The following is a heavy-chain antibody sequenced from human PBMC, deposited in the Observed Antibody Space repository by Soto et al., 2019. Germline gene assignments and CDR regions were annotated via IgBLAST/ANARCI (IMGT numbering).Heavy chain of an antibody. D-gene: IGHD4-17*01. J-gene: IGHJ4*02. CDR2: INGYNGNT. V-gene: IGHV1-18*01. Sequence: QVQLVQSGGEVKKPGASVKVSCKASGYTFTSYAISWGRQAPGQGLEWVGWINGYNGNTNYAQKVQGRVTMTTDTSTSTAYMELRSLRSDDTAVYYCARDVAYGLIDGWGQGTLVTVSS. CDR1: GYTFTSYA. CDR3: ARDVAYGLIDG.